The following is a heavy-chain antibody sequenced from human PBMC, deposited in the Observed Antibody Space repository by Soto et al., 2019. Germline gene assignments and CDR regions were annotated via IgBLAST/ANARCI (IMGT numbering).Heavy chain of an antibody. D-gene: IGHD6-19*01. V-gene: IGHV3-23*01. CDR1: GFTFSSYA. J-gene: IGHJ1*01. CDR2: ISGSGGST. CDR3: AKDLLGGWYREDFQH. Sequence: GGSLRLSCAASGFTFSSYAMSWVRQAPGKGLEWVSAISGSGGSTYYADSVKGRFTISRDNSKNTLYLQMNSLRAEDTAVYYCAKDLLGGWYREDFQHWGQGTLVTVSS.